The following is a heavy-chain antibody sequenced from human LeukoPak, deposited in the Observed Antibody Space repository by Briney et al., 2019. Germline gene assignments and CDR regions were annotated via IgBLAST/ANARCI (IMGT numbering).Heavy chain of an antibody. Sequence: GGSLRLSCAASGFTFSDYYMSWIRQAPGKGLEWVSYISSSGSTIYYADSVKGRFTISRDNAKNSLYLQMNSLRAEDTAVYYCAREGIVVVPAAHYYYYYYMDVWGKGTTVTVSS. D-gene: IGHD2-2*01. V-gene: IGHV3-11*04. CDR3: AREGIVVVPAAHYYYYYYMDV. CDR1: GFTFSDYY. J-gene: IGHJ6*03. CDR2: ISSSGSTI.